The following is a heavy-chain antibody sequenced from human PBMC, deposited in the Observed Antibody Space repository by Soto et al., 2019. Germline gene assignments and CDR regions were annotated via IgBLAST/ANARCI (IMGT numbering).Heavy chain of an antibody. V-gene: IGHV1-18*01. CDR3: ARDPSYYYDSSGYWSGYFDY. CDR1: GYTFTSYG. J-gene: IGHJ4*02. CDR2: ISAYNGNT. D-gene: IGHD3-22*01. Sequence: QVQLVQSGAEVRKPGASVKVSCKASGYTFTSYGISWVRQAPGQGLEWMGWISAYNGNTNYAQKVQGRVTMTTDTSTSTAYMELRSLRSDDTAVYYCARDPSYYYDSSGYWSGYFDYWGQGTLVTVSS.